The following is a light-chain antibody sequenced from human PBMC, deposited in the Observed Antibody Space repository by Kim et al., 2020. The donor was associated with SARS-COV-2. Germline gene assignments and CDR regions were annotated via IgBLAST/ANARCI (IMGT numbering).Light chain of an antibody. CDR2: TAF. CDR1: QGINTE. CDR3: LQHFNYPRVT. J-gene: IGKJ4*01. V-gene: IGKV1-17*02. Sequence: SGCDSFTTPYRPRQGINTEIGLYQQTPGRAPTRLVYTAFRLEGGVSSRFSGSVSGTEFTLTISNLQPEDIATYYCLQHFNYPRVTFGGGTKVDIK.